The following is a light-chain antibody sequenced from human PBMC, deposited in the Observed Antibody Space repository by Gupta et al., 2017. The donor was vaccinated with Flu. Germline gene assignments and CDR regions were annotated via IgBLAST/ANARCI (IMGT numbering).Light chain of an antibody. J-gene: IGKJ3*01. V-gene: IGKV4-1*01. Sequence: EIVMTQSPESLALSLGERATLNCKSSQSVLFDSNNKEYLAWFQQKPGQPPRLLISWAPTRESGVPDRFSGSGSATDFTLTISSLRAEDVGVYYCQQHFKTPFSFGPGTKAEIK. CDR1: QSVLFDSNNKEY. CDR3: QQHFKTPFS. CDR2: WAP.